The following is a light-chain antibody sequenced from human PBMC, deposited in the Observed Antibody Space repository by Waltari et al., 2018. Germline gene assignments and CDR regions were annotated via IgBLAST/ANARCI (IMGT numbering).Light chain of an antibody. Sequence: QSVLTQPPSASGTPGQRVTIPCSGSSSNIGSNTVNWYQQLPGTAPKLLIYSNNQRPSGVPDRFSGSKSGTSASLAISGLQSEDEADYYCAAWDDNLNGLVFGSGTKVTVL. CDR2: SNN. J-gene: IGLJ6*01. CDR1: SSNIGSNT. V-gene: IGLV1-44*01. CDR3: AAWDDNLNGLV.